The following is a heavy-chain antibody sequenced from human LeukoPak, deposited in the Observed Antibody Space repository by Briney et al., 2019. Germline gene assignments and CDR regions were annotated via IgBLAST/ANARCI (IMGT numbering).Heavy chain of an antibody. Sequence: PSETLSLTCAVYGGSFSGYYWSWIRQPPGKGLEWIGEINHSGSTNYNPSLKSRVTISVDTSKNQFSLKLSSVTAADTAVYYCARVTKTTRGLVRAFDIWGQGTMVTVSS. CDR3: ARVTKTTRGLVRAFDI. CDR2: INHSGST. D-gene: IGHD4-11*01. V-gene: IGHV4-34*01. J-gene: IGHJ3*02. CDR1: GGSFSGYY.